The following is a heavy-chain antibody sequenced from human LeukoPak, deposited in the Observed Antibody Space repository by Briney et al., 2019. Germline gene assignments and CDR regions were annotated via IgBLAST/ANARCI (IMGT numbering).Heavy chain of an antibody. V-gene: IGHV4-39*01. D-gene: IGHD1-1*01. J-gene: IGHJ4*02. Sequence: SETLSLTCTVSGGSISSSSYYWGWIRQPPGKGLEWIGSIYYSGSTYYNPSFKSRVTISVDTSKNQFSLKLSSVTAADTAVYYCARSTGPFDYWGQGTLVTVSS. CDR3: ARSTGPFDY. CDR1: GGSISSSSYY. CDR2: IYYSGST.